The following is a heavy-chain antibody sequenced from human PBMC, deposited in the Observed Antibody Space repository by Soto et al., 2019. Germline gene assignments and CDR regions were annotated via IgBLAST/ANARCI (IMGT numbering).Heavy chain of an antibody. CDR1: GYTFTSYG. Sequence: RASVKVSCKASGYTFTSYGISWVRQAPGQGLEWMGWISAYNGNTNYAQKLQGRVTMTTDTSTSTAYMELRSLRSDDTAVYYCARDLVRNHKYSSGWFAGTNPFDYWGQGTLVTVSS. CDR2: ISAYNGNT. CDR3: ARDLVRNHKYSSGWFAGTNPFDY. V-gene: IGHV1-18*01. J-gene: IGHJ4*02. D-gene: IGHD6-19*01.